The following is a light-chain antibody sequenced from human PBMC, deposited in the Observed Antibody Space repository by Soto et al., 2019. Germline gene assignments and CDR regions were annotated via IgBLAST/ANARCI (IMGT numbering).Light chain of an antibody. V-gene: IGKV1-9*01. Sequence: IQLTQSPSSLSASVGDRVTITCRASQDIAIYLAWYQQKPGEAPKLLIYAASTLYGGVPSRFSGSGSGTDFALTITILQSEDFATYYCQQYYSYPPPFGQGTKVDI. CDR3: QQYYSYPPP. J-gene: IGKJ1*01. CDR1: QDIAIY. CDR2: AAS.